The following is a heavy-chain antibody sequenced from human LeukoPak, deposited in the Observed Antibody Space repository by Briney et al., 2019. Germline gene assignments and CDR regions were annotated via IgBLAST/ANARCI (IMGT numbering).Heavy chain of an antibody. D-gene: IGHD6-13*01. CDR2: IYPGDPDT. CDR3: ARDVSPYSSSWSFDY. V-gene: IGHV5-51*01. Sequence: GESLKISCKGSGYSFTSYWIGWVRQMPGKGLEWMGIIYPGDPDTRYSPSFQGQVTISADKSISTAYLQWSSLKASDTAMYYCARDVSPYSSSWSFDYWGQGTLVTVSS. CDR1: GYSFTSYW. J-gene: IGHJ4*02.